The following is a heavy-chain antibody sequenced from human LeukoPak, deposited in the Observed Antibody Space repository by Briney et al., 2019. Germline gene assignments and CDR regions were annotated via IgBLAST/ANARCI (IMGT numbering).Heavy chain of an antibody. D-gene: IGHD6-13*01. CDR1: GYTFTSYY. CDR3: ARGVGPIAAAGNYFDY. Sequence: GASVKVSCKASGYTFTSYYMHWVRQAPGQGLEWMGIINPSGGSTSYAQRFQGRVTMTRDTSTSTVYMELSSLRSEDTAVYYCARGVGPIAAAGNYFDYWGQGTLVTVSS. J-gene: IGHJ4*02. V-gene: IGHV1-46*01. CDR2: INPSGGST.